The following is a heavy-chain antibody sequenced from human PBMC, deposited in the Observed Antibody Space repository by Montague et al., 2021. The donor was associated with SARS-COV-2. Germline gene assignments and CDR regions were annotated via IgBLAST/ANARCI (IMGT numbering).Heavy chain of an antibody. J-gene: IGHJ4*02. CDR3: ARETYTSGWFQQFDY. CDR2: IYYSGTT. Sequence: SETLSFTCTVSGGSISNYYWGWIRQPPGKGLEWIGSIYYSGTTYYNPSLQSRVTISVDTSKKQFSLKLSSVTAADTAVYYCARETYTSGWFQQFDYWGQGTLVTVSS. CDR1: GGSISNYY. V-gene: IGHV4-39*01. D-gene: IGHD6-19*01.